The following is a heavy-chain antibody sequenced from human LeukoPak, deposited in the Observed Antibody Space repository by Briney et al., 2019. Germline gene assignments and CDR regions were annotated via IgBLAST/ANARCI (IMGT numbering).Heavy chain of an antibody. V-gene: IGHV3-74*01. CDR1: GVTFSMYW. D-gene: IGHD3-22*01. J-gene: IGHJ1*01. CDR3: ARAPSEVGGYYPEYFRH. CDR2: INSDGKT. Sequence: PGGALRLSCEASGVTFSMYWMHWVRQTPGGGLVWVSRINSDGKTNCEDSVKGRFTISRDNAKTTVSLQMDSLRAEDTGVYYCARAPSEVGGYYPEYFRHWGQGTLVTVSS.